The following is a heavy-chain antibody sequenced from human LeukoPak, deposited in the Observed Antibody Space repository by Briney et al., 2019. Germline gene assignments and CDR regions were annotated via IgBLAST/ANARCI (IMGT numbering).Heavy chain of an antibody. CDR3: ARGEYYYDSSGYPFYYTDV. Sequence: ASVNVPCQASGYTFTSYYMHWVRQAPGQGLEWMGIINPSGGSTSYAQKFQGRVTMTRDTSTSTVYMELSSLRSEDTAVYYCARGEYYYDSSGYPFYYTDVLGEARPVTVSS. V-gene: IGHV1-46*01. CDR2: INPSGGST. D-gene: IGHD3-22*01. CDR1: GYTFTSYY. J-gene: IGHJ6*03.